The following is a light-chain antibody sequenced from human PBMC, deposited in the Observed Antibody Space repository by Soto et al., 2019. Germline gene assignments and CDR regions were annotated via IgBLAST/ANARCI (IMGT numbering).Light chain of an antibody. Sequence: DIQMTQSLYTLSASAGDRVSITCRASQAISSYLSWYQQKPGRAPKLLIYAASTLQSGVPSRFSGSGSGTEFTLTITSLQPEDFATYYCQQLNSFPITFGQGTRLEIK. CDR2: AAS. CDR1: QAISSY. J-gene: IGKJ5*01. V-gene: IGKV1-9*01. CDR3: QQLNSFPIT.